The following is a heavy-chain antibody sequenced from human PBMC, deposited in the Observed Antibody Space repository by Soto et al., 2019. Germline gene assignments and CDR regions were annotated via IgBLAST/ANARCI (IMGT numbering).Heavy chain of an antibody. J-gene: IGHJ6*03. CDR2: IYYSGST. CDR1: DGSISNGVYY. V-gene: IGHV4-39*01. CDR3: ARHATSDYGDYVSDYYYYYMDV. D-gene: IGHD4-17*01. Sequence: PSAMKSLTRTVSDGSISNGVYYWSWIRQPPGQGLEWIGYIYYSGSTYYNPSLKSRVHLSVDTSKNQFSLKLSSVTAADTAVYYCARHATSDYGDYVSDYYYYYMDVWGKGTTVTVSS.